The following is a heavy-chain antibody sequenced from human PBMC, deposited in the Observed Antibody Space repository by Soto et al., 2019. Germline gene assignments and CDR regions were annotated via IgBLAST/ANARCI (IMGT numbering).Heavy chain of an antibody. CDR3: ARESGVEPDFESYYYYGMDV. CDR1: GYTFTSYG. V-gene: IGHV1-18*01. D-gene: IGHD3-3*01. Sequence: ASVKVSCKASGYTFTSYGISWVRQAPGQGLEWMGWISAYNGNTNYAQKLQGRVTMTTDTSTSTAYMELRSLRSDDTAVYYCARESGVEPDFESYYYYGMDVWGQGTTVTVSS. CDR2: ISAYNGNT. J-gene: IGHJ6*02.